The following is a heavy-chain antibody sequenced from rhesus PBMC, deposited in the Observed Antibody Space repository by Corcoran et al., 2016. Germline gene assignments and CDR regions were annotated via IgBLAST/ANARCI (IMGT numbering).Heavy chain of an antibody. CDR1: GGSISGSYY. CDR3: ASDCGYGLDS. CDR2: LYGSGGST. D-gene: IGHD6-37*01. Sequence: QVQLPESGPGVVKPSATLSLTCAVSGGSISGSYYLIWIRPPPGKGMEWIGSLYGSGGSTYLNPSLKTRLILSVATSKNQFSLKPSAATAEDTAAYYCASDCGYGLDSWGQGVLVTVSS. J-gene: IGHJ6*01. V-gene: IGHV4S14*01.